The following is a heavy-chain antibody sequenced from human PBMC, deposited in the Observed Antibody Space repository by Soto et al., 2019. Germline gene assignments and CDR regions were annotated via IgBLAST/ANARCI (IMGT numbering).Heavy chain of an antibody. CDR3: ARLVVVAATPLLLGMDV. Sequence: GASVKVSCKASGYTFISYGINWVRQATGQGLEWMGWMNPNSGNTGYAQKFQGRVTMTRNTSISTAYMELSSLRSEDTAVYYCARLVVVAATPLLLGMDVWGQGTTVTVSS. J-gene: IGHJ6*02. CDR1: GYTFISYG. V-gene: IGHV1-8*02. D-gene: IGHD2-15*01. CDR2: MNPNSGNT.